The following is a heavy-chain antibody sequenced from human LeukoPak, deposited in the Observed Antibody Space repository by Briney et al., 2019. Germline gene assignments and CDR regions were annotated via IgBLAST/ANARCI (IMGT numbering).Heavy chain of an antibody. CDR3: ASPSEDSSGWESFDY. V-gene: IGHV4-59*01. D-gene: IGHD6-19*01. CDR2: IYYSGST. CDR1: GGSISSYY. Sequence: PSETLSLTCTASGGSISSYYWSWIRQPPGKGLEWIGYIYYSGSTNYNPSLKSQVTISVDTSKNQFSLKLSSVTAADTAVYYCASPSEDSSGWESFDYWGQGTLVTVSS. J-gene: IGHJ4*02.